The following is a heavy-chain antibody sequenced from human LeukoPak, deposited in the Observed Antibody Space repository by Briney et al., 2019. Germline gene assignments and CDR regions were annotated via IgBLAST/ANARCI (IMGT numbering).Heavy chain of an antibody. D-gene: IGHD6-19*01. V-gene: IGHV4-30-4*01. J-gene: IGHJ5*02. Sequence: SQTLSLTCTVSGGSISSGDYYWSWIRQPPGKGPEWIGYIYYSGSTYYNPSLKSRVTISVDTSKNQFSLKLSSVTAADTAVYYCARDDYSSGWNNWFDPWGQGTLVTVSS. CDR1: GGSISSGDYY. CDR2: IYYSGST. CDR3: ARDDYSSGWNNWFDP.